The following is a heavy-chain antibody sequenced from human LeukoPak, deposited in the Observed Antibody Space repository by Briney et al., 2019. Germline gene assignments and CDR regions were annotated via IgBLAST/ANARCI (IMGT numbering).Heavy chain of an antibody. D-gene: IGHD4-11*01. CDR2: ICTSGTI. CDR1: GDSISSCY. Sequence: SETLSLTCTVSGDSISSCYWSWIRQPAEKGLEWIGRICTSGTINYNPSLKNRVTMSVDTSKNQFSLKLTSVTAADTAVYYCARDRDYTNSLDYWGQGTLVTVSS. V-gene: IGHV4-4*07. J-gene: IGHJ4*02. CDR3: ARDRDYTNSLDY.